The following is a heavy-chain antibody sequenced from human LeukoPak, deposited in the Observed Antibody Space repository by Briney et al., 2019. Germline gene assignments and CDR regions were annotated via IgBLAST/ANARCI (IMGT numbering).Heavy chain of an antibody. CDR3: TRGPKQKGLYKGMDF. CDR2: IRSKTYGGTT. J-gene: IGHJ6*04. Sequence: PGGSLRLSCTASGLTFGDHAMSWVRQAPGKGLEWVGFIRSKTYGGTTEYAASVKGRFTISRDDSKSIAYLQMKSLKTEDTAVYFCTRGPKQKGLYKGMDFWGKGTRVTASS. CDR1: GLTFGDHA. V-gene: IGHV3-49*04.